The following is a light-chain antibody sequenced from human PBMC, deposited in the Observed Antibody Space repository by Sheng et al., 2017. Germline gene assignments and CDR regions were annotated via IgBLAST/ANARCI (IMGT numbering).Light chain of an antibody. V-gene: IGLV6-57*01. CDR2: ENN. CDR3: QSYDSNRLVV. CDR1: RGQHCHQL. Sequence: NFMLTQPHSVSASPGETVTISCTRSRGQHCHQLCAMVPAAPGQVPRTVIYENNQRLSGVPDRFSGSIDTSSNSATLTISGLVTEDEADYYCQSYDSNRLVVFGGGTEADRP. J-gene: IGLJ2*01.